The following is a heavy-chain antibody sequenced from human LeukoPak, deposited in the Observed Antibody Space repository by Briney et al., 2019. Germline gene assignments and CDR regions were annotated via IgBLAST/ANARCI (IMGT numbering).Heavy chain of an antibody. CDR3: ARAGRYNDPYYYGMDV. D-gene: IGHD5-24*01. CDR2: IYPGDSDT. V-gene: IGHV5-51*01. J-gene: IGHJ6*02. CDR1: GYSFTSYW. Sequence: GESLKISCKGSGYSFTSYWIGWVRQMPGKGLEWMGIIYPGDSDTRYSPSFRGQVTISADKSISTAYLQWSSLKASDTAMYYCARAGRYNDPYYYGMDVWGQGTTVTVSS.